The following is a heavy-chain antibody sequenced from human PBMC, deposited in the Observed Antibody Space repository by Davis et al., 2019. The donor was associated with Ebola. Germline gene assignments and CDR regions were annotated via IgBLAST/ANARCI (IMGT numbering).Heavy chain of an antibody. CDR3: ARYCSSARCYRRGLDP. J-gene: IGHJ5*02. CDR1: GDSIRSADYF. CDR2: IYHTGSA. D-gene: IGHD2-2*01. V-gene: IGHV4-31*03. Sequence: PSETLSLTCTVSGDSIRSADYFWSWLRQHPGQGPEWIGYIYHTGSAYYNPPLGSRVSMSIDTSKNQFSLKLSSVTAADTAVYYCARYCSSARCYRRGLDPWGQGTLVTVSS.